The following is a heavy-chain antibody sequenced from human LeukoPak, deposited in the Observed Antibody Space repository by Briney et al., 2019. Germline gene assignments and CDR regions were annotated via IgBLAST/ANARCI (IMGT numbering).Heavy chain of an antibody. Sequence: ASVKVSYKVSGYTLTELSMHWVRQAPGKGLEWMGGFDPEDGETIYAQKFQGRVTMTEDTSTDTAYMELSSLRSEDTAVYYCARPYYDSSTNWFDPWGQGTLVTVSS. D-gene: IGHD3-22*01. CDR3: ARPYYDSSTNWFDP. V-gene: IGHV1-24*01. J-gene: IGHJ5*02. CDR2: FDPEDGET. CDR1: GYTLTELS.